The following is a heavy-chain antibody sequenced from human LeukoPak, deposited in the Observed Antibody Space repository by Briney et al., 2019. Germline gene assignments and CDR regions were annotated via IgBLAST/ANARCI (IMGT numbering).Heavy chain of an antibody. Sequence: SVKVSCKASGFTFTSSAVQWVRQARGRRLEWIGWIVVGSGNTNYAQKFQERVTLTRDMSTSTAYMELSSLRSEDTAVYYCAADGYSYGQFDYWGQGTLVTVSS. CDR3: AADGYSYGQFDY. CDR2: IVVGSGNT. D-gene: IGHD5-18*01. J-gene: IGHJ4*02. V-gene: IGHV1-58*01. CDR1: GFTFTSSA.